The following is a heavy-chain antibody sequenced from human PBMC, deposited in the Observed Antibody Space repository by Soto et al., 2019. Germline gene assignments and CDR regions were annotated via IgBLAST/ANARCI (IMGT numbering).Heavy chain of an antibody. V-gene: IGHV4-59*11. D-gene: IGHD3-22*01. CDR1: GGSISSHY. CDR2: IYYSGSNSGST. Sequence: SETLSLTCTVSGGSISSHYWSWIRQPPGKGLEWIGYIYYSGSNSGSTNYNPSLNSRVTISGDASKNQFSLNLSSVTAADTAVYYCARGLDYYDSSSYAIWGQGTLVTVSS. J-gene: IGHJ4*02. CDR3: ARGLDYYDSSSYAI.